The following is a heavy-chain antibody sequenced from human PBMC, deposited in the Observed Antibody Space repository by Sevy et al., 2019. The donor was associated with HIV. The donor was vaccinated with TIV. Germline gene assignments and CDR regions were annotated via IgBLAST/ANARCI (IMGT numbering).Heavy chain of an antibody. CDR3: ARGGGNGWYYFDY. V-gene: IGHV1-69*13. CDR2: IIPILGTV. J-gene: IGHJ4*02. CDR1: GGTFSSYG. Sequence: ASVKVSSKASGGTFSSYGISWVRQAPGQGLEWMGGIIPILGTVNYAQKFQGRVTNTADESTKTAYMELSSLRSEDTAVYYCARGGGNGWYYFDYWGQETLVTVSS. D-gene: IGHD6-19*01.